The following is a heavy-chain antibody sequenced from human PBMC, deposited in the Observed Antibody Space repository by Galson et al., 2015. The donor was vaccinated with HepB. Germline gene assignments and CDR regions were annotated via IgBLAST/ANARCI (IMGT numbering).Heavy chain of an antibody. CDR1: GFAFSSYT. J-gene: IGHJ4*02. V-gene: IGHV3-30-3*01. CDR3: AREWNGKDY. CDR2: ISYDGSNK. Sequence: SLRLSCAASGFAFSSYTMHWVRQAPDKGLEWVAVISYDGSNKYYADSVKGRFPISRDNSKSTLFLQMNSMRAEDTALYYCAREWNGKDYWGQGTLVTVSS. D-gene: IGHD1-1*01.